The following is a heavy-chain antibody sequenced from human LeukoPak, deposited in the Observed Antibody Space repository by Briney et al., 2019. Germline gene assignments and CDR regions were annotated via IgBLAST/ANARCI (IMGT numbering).Heavy chain of an antibody. J-gene: IGHJ6*02. D-gene: IGHD6-13*01. CDR2: IIPIFGIA. Sequence: SVKVSCKASGGTFSSFAISWVRQAPGQGLEWMGRIIPIFGIANYAQKFQGRVTITADKSTSTAYMELSSLRSEDTAVYYCARDHVQYSSSWQPPEDYYYYGMDVWGQGTTVTVSS. CDR1: GGTFSSFA. V-gene: IGHV1-69*04. CDR3: ARDHVQYSSSWQPPEDYYYYGMDV.